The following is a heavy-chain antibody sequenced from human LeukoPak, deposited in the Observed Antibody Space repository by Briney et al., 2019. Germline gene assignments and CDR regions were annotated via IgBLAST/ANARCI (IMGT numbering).Heavy chain of an antibody. CDR1: GYSFTSYW. CDR3: ARQAEIAAAGTRYFDY. Sequence: GESLKISCKGSGYSFTSYWIGWVRQMPGKGLEWTGIIYPGDSDTRYSPSFQGQVTISADKSISTAYLQWSSLKASDTAMYYCARQAEIAAAGTRYFDYWGQGTLVTVSS. CDR2: IYPGDSDT. J-gene: IGHJ4*02. D-gene: IGHD6-13*01. V-gene: IGHV5-51*01.